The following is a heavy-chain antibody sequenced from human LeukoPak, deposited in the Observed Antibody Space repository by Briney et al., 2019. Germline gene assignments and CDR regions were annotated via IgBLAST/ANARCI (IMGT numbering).Heavy chain of an antibody. CDR3: ARAMGSSSH. CDR1: GFTFSSYA. V-gene: IGHV3-30-3*01. CDR2: ISYDGSNK. Sequence: PGGSLRLSCAASGFTFSSYAMHWVRQAPGKGLEWVAVISYDGSNKYYADSVKGRFTISRDNSKNTLYLQMNSLRAEDTAAYYCARAMGSSSHWGQGTLVTVSS. J-gene: IGHJ4*02. D-gene: IGHD6-6*01.